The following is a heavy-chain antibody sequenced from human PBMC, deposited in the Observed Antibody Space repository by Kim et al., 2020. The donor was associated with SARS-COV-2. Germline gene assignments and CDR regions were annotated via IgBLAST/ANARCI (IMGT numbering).Heavy chain of an antibody. V-gene: IGHV3-11*05. CDR2: ISSSSSYT. CDR3: ARGNYDILTGYYEWADY. J-gene: IGHJ4*02. Sequence: GGSLRLSCAASGFTFSDYYMSWIRQAPGKGLEWVSYISSSSSYTNYADSVKGRFTISRDNAKNSLYLQMNSLRAEDTAVYYCARGNYDILTGYYEWADYWGQGTLVTVSS. CDR1: GFTFSDYY. D-gene: IGHD3-9*01.